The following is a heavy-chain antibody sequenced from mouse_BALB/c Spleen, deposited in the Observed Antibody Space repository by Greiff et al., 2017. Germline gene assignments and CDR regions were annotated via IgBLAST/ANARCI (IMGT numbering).Heavy chain of an antibody. CDR3: TRGGELPRGGFAY. Sequence: VQLQQSGPELVKPGASVKMSCKASGYTFTSYVMHWVKQKPGQGLEWIGYINPYNDGTKYNEKFKGKATLTSDKSSSTAYMELSSLTSEDSAVYYCTRGGELPRGGFAYWGQGTLVTVSA. D-gene: IGHD1-1*01. CDR2: INPYNDGT. J-gene: IGHJ3*01. CDR1: GYTFTSYV. V-gene: IGHV1-14*01.